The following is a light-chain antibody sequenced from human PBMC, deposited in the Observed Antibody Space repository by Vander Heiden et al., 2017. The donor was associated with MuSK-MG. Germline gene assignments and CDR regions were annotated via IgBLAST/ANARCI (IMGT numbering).Light chain of an antibody. J-gene: IGKJ3*01. V-gene: IGKV4-1*01. Sequence: DIVMTQSPDSLAVSLGERATSNCKSSQSVLNRSNNRNSLAWYQQKPGQPPKLLIYWASTRESGVPARFSGSESGTDFTLTISSLQAEDVAVYYCQQYYTTLTFGPGTKVEIK. CDR1: QSVLNRSNNRNS. CDR3: QQYYTTLT. CDR2: WAS.